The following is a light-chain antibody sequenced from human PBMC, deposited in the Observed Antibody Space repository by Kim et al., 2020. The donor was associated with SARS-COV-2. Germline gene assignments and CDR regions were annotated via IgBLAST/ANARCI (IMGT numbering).Light chain of an antibody. J-gene: IGLJ3*02. V-gene: IGLV1-40*01. CDR2: GDN. CDR1: WSNIGARYD. Sequence: QSVLTQPPSVSGAPGQRVTISCTGSWSNIGARYDVQWYQQFPGTVPKLLIYGDNHRPSGVPDRFSASKSDTSASLAIAGLQTEDEAHYFCQSFDSSLNGRVFGGGPQLTVL. CDR3: QSFDSSLNGRV.